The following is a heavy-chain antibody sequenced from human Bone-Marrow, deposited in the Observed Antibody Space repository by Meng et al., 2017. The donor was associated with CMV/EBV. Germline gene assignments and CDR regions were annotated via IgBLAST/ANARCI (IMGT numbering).Heavy chain of an antibody. CDR3: AKESTAIAVVSNWFDS. Sequence: FTFSNYAMSWVRQAPGKGLEWVSGFGSGSGGSTYYADSVKGRFTISRDNSKNTLYLQMNSLRVEDTAVYYCAKESTAIAVVSNWFDSWGQGTLVTVSS. D-gene: IGHD3-22*01. CDR2: FGSGSGGST. V-gene: IGHV3-23*01. J-gene: IGHJ5*01. CDR1: FTFSNYA.